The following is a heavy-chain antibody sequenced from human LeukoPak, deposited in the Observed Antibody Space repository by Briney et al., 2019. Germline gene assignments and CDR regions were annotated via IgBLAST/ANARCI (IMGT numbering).Heavy chain of an antibody. CDR3: AREGCSSTSCYFGTYYFDY. CDR1: GFTFSSYS. D-gene: IGHD2-2*01. CDR2: ISSSSSYI. Sequence: PGGSLRLSCAASGFTFSSYSMNWVRQAPGKGLEWVSSISSSSSYIYYADSVKGRFTISRDNAKNSLYLQMNSLRAEDTAVYYCAREGCSSTSCYFGTYYFDYWGQGTLVTVSS. J-gene: IGHJ4*02. V-gene: IGHV3-21*01.